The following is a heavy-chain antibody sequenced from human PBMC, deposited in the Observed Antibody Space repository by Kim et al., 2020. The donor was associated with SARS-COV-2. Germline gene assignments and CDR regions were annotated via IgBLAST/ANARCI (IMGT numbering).Heavy chain of an antibody. D-gene: IGHD6-13*01. V-gene: IGHV3-30*04. CDR1: GFTFSSYA. J-gene: IGHJ4*02. Sequence: GGSLRLSCAASGFTFSSYAMHWVRQAPGKGLEWVAVISYDGSKKYYVDSVKGRFTISRDNSKNTLYLQMNSLRAEDTAVYYCARLYSSSWYSEDYWGQGTLVTVSS. CDR2: ISYDGSKK. CDR3: ARLYSSSWYSEDY.